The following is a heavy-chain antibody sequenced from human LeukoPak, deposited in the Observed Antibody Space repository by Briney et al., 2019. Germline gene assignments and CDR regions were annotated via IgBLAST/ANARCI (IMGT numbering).Heavy chain of an antibody. V-gene: IGHV3-11*04. Sequence: PGGSLRLSCAASGFTFSDYYMSWIRQAPGKGLEWVSYISNSGSAIYYADSVKGRFTISRDNAKNSLYLQMNSLRAEDTAVYYCARQVPFYYDSSGPFASWGQGTLVIVSS. J-gene: IGHJ4*02. CDR2: ISNSGSAI. D-gene: IGHD3-22*01. CDR3: ARQVPFYYDSSGPFAS. CDR1: GFTFSDYY.